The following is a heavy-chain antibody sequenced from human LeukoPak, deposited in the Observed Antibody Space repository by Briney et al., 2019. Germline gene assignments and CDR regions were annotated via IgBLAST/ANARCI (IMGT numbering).Heavy chain of an antibody. Sequence: GASVKVSCKASGGTFSSYAISWLRQAPGQGLEWMGWISAYNGNTNYAQKLQGRVTMTTDTSTSTAYMELRSLRSDDTAVYYCARVFVDTAMVIGYWGQGTLVTVSS. CDR2: ISAYNGNT. CDR1: GGTFSSYA. J-gene: IGHJ4*02. CDR3: ARVFVDTAMVIGY. D-gene: IGHD5-18*01. V-gene: IGHV1-18*01.